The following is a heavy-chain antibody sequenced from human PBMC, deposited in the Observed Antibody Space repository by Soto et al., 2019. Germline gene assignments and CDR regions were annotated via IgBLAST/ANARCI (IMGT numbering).Heavy chain of an antibody. J-gene: IGHJ4*02. V-gene: IGHV1-2*02. Sequence: HEHLVQSGAEVKRPGASLKVSCKASGYSFTGYYIHWVRQAPGQGLEWMGWINPDSGATNYAQNFPGRVTLTSDTTIRTTSMDLTRLTSAETAVYYCARGDYGTGGYPFPYFAYSGQGTLVIDSS. CDR3: ARGDYGTGGYPFPYFAY. D-gene: IGHD2-8*02. CDR2: INPDSGAT. CDR1: GYSFTGYY.